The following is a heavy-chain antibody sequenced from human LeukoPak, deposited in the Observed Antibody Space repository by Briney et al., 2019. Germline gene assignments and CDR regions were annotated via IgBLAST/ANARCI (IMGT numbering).Heavy chain of an antibody. CDR2: IYHSGST. D-gene: IGHD6-13*01. V-gene: IGHV4-34*01. J-gene: IGHJ5*02. CDR3: AGQGVHSSSRGFDP. Sequence: PSETLSLTCAVYGGSFSGYYWSWIRQPPGKGLEWIGSIYHSGSTYYNPSLKSRVTISVDTSKNQFSLKLSSVTAADTAVYYWAGQGVHSSSRGFDPWGQGTLVTVSS. CDR1: GGSFSGYY.